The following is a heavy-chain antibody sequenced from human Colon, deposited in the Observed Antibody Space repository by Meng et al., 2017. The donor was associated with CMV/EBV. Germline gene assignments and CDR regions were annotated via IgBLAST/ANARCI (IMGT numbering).Heavy chain of an antibody. CDR3: AREFYYDTSGYPELDY. CDR1: GYTFSGFY. J-gene: IGHJ4*02. CDR2: IDPNSGGT. V-gene: IGHV1-2*02. D-gene: IGHD3-22*01. Sequence: SGYTFSGFYIHWVRQAPGQGLEWMGWIDPNSGGTNYEQEFQGRVTMTRDTSINTAYMELSRLRSDDTALYFCAREFYYDTSGYPELDYWGQGTLVTVSS.